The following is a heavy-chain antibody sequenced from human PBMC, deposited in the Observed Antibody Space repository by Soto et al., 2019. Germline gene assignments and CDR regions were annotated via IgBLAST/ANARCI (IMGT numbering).Heavy chain of an antibody. CDR3: ARVPLYDILTGYYYYFDY. D-gene: IGHD3-9*01. CDR1: GGSISSGDYY. V-gene: IGHV4-30-4*01. CDR2: IYYSGST. J-gene: IGHJ4*02. Sequence: SETLSLTCTVSGGSISSGDYYWSWIRQPPGKGLEWIGYIYYSGSTYYNPSLKSRVTISVDTSKNQFSLKLSSVTAADTAVYYCARVPLYDILTGYYYYFDYWGQGTLVTSPQ.